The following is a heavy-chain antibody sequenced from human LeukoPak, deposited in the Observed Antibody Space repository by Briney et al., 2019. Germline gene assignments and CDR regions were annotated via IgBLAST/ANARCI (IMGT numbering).Heavy chain of an antibody. CDR1: DYTFISYG. Sequence: ASVKVSCKASDYTFISYGISWVRQAPGQGLEWMGIINPSGGSTSYAQKFQGRVTMTRDMSTSTVYMELSSLRSEDTAVYYCARLILGGSYADFDYWGQGTLVTVSS. D-gene: IGHD1-26*01. J-gene: IGHJ4*02. CDR2: INPSGGST. V-gene: IGHV1-46*01. CDR3: ARLILGGSYADFDY.